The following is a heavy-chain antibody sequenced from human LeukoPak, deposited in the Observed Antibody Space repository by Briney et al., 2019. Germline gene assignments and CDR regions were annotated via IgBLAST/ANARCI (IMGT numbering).Heavy chain of an antibody. J-gene: IGHJ6*02. CDR1: GYTFTSYG. V-gene: IGHV1-18*01. Sequence: ASVKVSCKASGYTFTSYGISWVRQAPGQGLEWMGWISAYNGNTNYAQKLQGRVTMTTDTSASTAYMELSSLRSEDTAVYYCARVRDRTGSMDVWGQGTTVTVSS. CDR3: ARVRDRTGSMDV. D-gene: IGHD3/OR15-3a*01. CDR2: ISAYNGNT.